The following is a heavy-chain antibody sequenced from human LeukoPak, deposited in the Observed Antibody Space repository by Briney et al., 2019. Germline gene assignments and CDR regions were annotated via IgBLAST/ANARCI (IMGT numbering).Heavy chain of an antibody. CDR2: IWYDGSKK. CDR3: ARDSFVSFYYDFWSGYWYWFDP. D-gene: IGHD3-3*01. J-gene: IGHJ5*02. CDR1: GFTFSSYG. Sequence: LRLSCAASGFTFSSYGMHWVRQAPGKGLEWVAVIWYDGSKKYYADCVKGRFTISRDNSKNTLYLQMNRLRAEDTAVYYCARDSFVSFYYDFWSGYWYWFDPWGQGTLVTVSS. V-gene: IGHV3-33*01.